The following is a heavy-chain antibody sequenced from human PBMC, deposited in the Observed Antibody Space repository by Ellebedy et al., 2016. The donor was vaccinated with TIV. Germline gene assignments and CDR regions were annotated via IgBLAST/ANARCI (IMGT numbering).Heavy chain of an antibody. J-gene: IGHJ4*02. CDR1: GGPISGYY. D-gene: IGHD3-10*01. Sequence: SETLSLTCAVSGGPISGYYWSWVRQPPGKGLEWIAYIYYGGDTVYNPSLNSRATMSVDTSRNQLSLKVNSVTAADTAVYYCARHTEERRFGDFDYWGQGTLVTVSS. V-gene: IGHV4-59*08. CDR2: IYYGGDT. CDR3: ARHTEERRFGDFDY.